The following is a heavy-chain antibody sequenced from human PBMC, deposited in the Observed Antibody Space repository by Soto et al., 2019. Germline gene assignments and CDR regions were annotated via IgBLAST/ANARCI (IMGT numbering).Heavy chain of an antibody. CDR3: ARGSSWSYFDY. J-gene: IGHJ4*02. V-gene: IGHV1-3*04. D-gene: IGHD6-13*01. Sequence: QVQLVQSGAEVKKPGASVKVSCKASGYTFTSYAIHWVRQAPGQRLEGMGWINTAKDNTKYSQKFQGRVTIPRDTSASIVYMELSSLRSEDTAVYYCARGSSWSYFDYWGPGTLVTVSS. CDR1: GYTFTSYA. CDR2: INTAKDNT.